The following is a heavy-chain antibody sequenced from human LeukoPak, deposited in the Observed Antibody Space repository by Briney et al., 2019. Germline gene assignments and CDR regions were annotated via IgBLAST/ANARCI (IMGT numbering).Heavy chain of an antibody. D-gene: IGHD3-22*01. J-gene: IGHJ4*02. V-gene: IGHV4-59*01. CDR1: GGSTSSYY. Sequence: SETLSLTCTVSGGSTSSYYWSWIRQPPGKGLEWIGYIYYSGSTNYNPSLKSRVTISVDTSKNQFSLKLSSVTAADTAVYYCARGADSSGYSFDYWGQGTLVTVSS. CDR2: IYYSGST. CDR3: ARGADSSGYSFDY.